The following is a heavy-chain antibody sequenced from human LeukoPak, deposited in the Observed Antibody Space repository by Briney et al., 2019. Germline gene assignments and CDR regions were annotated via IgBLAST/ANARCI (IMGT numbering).Heavy chain of an antibody. CDR2: IYTSGST. CDR1: GGSISSGSYY. V-gene: IGHV4-61*02. D-gene: IGHD3-16*01. CDR3: AREVYDYVWGSYLDYFDY. Sequence: PSQTLSLTCTVSGGSISSGSYYWSWIRQPAGKGLEWIGRIYTSGSTNYNPSLKSRVTISVDTSKNQFSLKLSSVTAADTAVYYCAREVYDYVWGSYLDYFDYWGQGTLVTISS. J-gene: IGHJ4*02.